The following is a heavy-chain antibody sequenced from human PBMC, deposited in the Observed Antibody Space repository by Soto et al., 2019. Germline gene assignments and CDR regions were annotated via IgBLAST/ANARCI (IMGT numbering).Heavy chain of an antibody. CDR1: GYMFSQYW. J-gene: IGHJ4*01. Sequence: GQSLKISCKGSGYMFSQYWVAWVRQMPGKGLEWMAIINPADSDTRYSPSFQGQVTISADKSIRPAYLKWTSLKPSDPAMYNGLSPDSRGHHAYWGQRAPVIVSS. V-gene: IGHV5-51*01. CDR3: LSPDSRGHHAY. D-gene: IGHD4-4*01. CDR2: INPADSDT.